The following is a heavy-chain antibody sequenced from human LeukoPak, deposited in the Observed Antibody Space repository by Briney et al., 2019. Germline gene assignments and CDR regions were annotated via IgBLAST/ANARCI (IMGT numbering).Heavy chain of an antibody. J-gene: IGHJ4*02. CDR1: GFTFNSYA. V-gene: IGHV3-23*01. CDR2: IAYNGGTT. D-gene: IGHD3-10*01. Sequence: GGSLRLSCAASGFTFNSYAMSWVGQAPGKGLEGGSSIAYNGGTTYYADSVKGRFTISKDNSNNTLYLQMNRLRAEDTAVYFCAKDWPASLSASGSYWGQGTLVTVSS. CDR3: AKDWPASLSASGSY.